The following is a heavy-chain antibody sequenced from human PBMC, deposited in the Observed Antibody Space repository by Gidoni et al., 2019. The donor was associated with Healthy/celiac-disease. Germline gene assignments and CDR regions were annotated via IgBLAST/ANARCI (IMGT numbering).Heavy chain of an antibody. Sequence: EVQLVQSGAEVKKPGVSLKISCKGAGDSFTSYWIGWVSQMPGKGLEWMGIIYPGDSDTRYSPSFQGQVTISGDKSISTAYLQWSSLKASDTAMYYCASAEIATMFDIWGQGTMVTVSS. CDR2: IYPGDSDT. J-gene: IGHJ3*02. CDR1: GDSFTSYW. V-gene: IGHV5-51*01. D-gene: IGHD2-21*01. CDR3: ASAEIATMFDI.